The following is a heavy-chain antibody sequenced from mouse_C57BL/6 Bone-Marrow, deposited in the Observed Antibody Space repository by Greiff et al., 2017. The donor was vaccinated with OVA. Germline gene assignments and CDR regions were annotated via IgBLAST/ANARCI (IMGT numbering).Heavy chain of an antibody. CDR3: SRRIYYYGSAAY. V-gene: IGHV1-81*01. CDR2: IYPRSGNT. D-gene: IGHD1-1*01. CDR1: GYPFTSYG. Sequence: VQLQESGAELARPGASVKLSCKASGYPFTSYGISWVKQRTGQGLEWIGEIYPRSGNTYYNEKFKGKAKLNAEKSSITAYMERRSLTSEDSSVYFWSRRIYYYGSAAYWGQGTLVTVSA. J-gene: IGHJ3*01.